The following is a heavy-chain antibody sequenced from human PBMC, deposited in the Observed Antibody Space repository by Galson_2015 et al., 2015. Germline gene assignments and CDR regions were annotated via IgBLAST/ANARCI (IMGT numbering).Heavy chain of an antibody. Sequence: SVKVSCKASGYTFTSYAMHWVRQAPGQRLEWMGWINAGNGNAKYSQKFQGRVTITRDTSASTAYMELSSLRSEDTAVYYCARIRNPVLRRGYYYYYGMDVWGQGTTVTVSS. V-gene: IGHV1-3*01. CDR3: ARIRNPVLRRGYYYYYGMDV. CDR1: GYTFTSYA. CDR2: INAGNGNA. J-gene: IGHJ6*02. D-gene: IGHD1-14*01.